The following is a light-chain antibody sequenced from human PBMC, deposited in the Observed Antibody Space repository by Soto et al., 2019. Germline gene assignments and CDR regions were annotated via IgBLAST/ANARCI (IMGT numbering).Light chain of an antibody. J-gene: IGKJ3*01. CDR2: GAS. CDR1: QSVTNN. CDR3: QQYCDSPTP. V-gene: IGKV3-15*01. Sequence: EIVMTQSPTTLSVSPGERATLSCRASQSVTNNLAWYQQRPGQAPRLLIRGASTRASGVSARFSGSGSGTDFHLSISRLQSEDFAVYYCQQYCDSPTPFGPGTKV.